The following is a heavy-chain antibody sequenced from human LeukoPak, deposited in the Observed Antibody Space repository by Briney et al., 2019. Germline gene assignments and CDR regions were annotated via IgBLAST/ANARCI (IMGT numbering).Heavy chain of an antibody. Sequence: PSETLSLTCTVSGGSISSYYWSWIRPPPGNGLEWIGYIYYSGSTNYNPSLQSRVTISVDMSKNQFSLKLTSVTAADTAVYYCARHAAGPSQCFDYCGQGTLVTVSS. CDR2: IYYSGST. J-gene: IGHJ4*02. V-gene: IGHV4-59*08. CDR1: GGSISSYY. D-gene: IGHD6-13*01. CDR3: ARHAAGPSQCFDY.